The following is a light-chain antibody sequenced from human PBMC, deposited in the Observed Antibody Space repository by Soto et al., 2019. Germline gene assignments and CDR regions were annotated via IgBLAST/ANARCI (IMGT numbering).Light chain of an antibody. Sequence: EIVLTQSPGTLSLSPGERATLSCRASQSVSSSYLAWYQQKPGQAPRLLIYGASSRATGIPDRFSGSGSGTDFTLTVSRLEPEDFAVYYCQHYGSLPWITFGQGTRLEIK. J-gene: IGKJ5*01. V-gene: IGKV3-20*01. CDR2: GAS. CDR1: QSVSSSY. CDR3: QHYGSLPWIT.